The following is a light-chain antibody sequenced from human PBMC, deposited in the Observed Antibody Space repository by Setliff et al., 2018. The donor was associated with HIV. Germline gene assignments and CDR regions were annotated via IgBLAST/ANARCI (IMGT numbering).Light chain of an antibody. CDR3: QSYDTNLSVV. CDR1: NSNIGAGYH. Sequence: QSVLTQSPSVSGAPGQRIIISCTGNNSNIGAGYHVHWYQHLPGTVPKLIIYRNNNRPSGVPDRLSGSKSGTSASLAITGLQAEDEGDYYCQSYDTNLSVVFGGGTKVT. J-gene: IGLJ2*01. CDR2: RNN. V-gene: IGLV1-40*01.